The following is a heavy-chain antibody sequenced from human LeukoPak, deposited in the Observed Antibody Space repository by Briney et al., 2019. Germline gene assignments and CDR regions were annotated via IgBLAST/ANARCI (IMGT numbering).Heavy chain of an antibody. D-gene: IGHD3-3*01. CDR1: GGSISSGSYY. CDR2: IYTSGST. CDR3: ARDSTIFGVVIKDAFDI. Sequence: NTSETLSLTCTVSGGSISSGSYYWSWIRQPAGKGLEWIGRIYTSGSTNYNPSLKSRVTISVDTSKNQFSLKLSSVTAADTAVYYCARDSTIFGVVIKDAFDIWGQGTMVTVSS. J-gene: IGHJ3*02. V-gene: IGHV4-61*02.